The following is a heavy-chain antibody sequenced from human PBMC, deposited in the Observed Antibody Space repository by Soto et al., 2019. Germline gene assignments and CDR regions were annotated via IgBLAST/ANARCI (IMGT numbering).Heavy chain of an antibody. Sequence: SETLSLTCTVSGGSVSSGGYYWSWIRQHPGKGLEWIGYTYYSGSTYYNPSLKSRVTISVDTSKNQFSLKLSSVTAADTAVYYCARVVIIGVYYYYYYYMDVWGKGTTVTVSS. CDR2: TYYSGST. CDR3: ARVVIIGVYYYYYYYMDV. D-gene: IGHD3-3*01. CDR1: GGSVSSGGYY. V-gene: IGHV4-31*03. J-gene: IGHJ6*03.